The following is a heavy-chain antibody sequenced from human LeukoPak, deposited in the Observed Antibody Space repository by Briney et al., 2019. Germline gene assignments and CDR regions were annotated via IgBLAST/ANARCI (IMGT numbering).Heavy chain of an antibody. Sequence: GSLKIFLGTSWFNFRRQGKQRVPPAPSKGLEWVAVIWYDGSNKYYADSVKGRFTISRDNSKNTLYLQMNSLRAEDTAVYYCAKDRSYGNYVSGSYYNYWGQGTLVTVSS. CDR2: IWYDGSNK. D-gene: IGHD3-10*01. V-gene: IGHV3-33*06. CDR3: AKDRSYGNYVSGSYYNY. CDR1: WFNFRRQG. J-gene: IGHJ4*02.